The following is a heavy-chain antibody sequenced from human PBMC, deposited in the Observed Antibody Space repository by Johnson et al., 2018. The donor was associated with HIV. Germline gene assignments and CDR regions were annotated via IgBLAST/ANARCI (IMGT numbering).Heavy chain of an antibody. Sequence: EVQLVESGGGLVKPGESLRLSCAASGFTVSSNYMSWVRQAPGKGLEWVSVIYSGGSTYYADSVKGRFTISRDNSKNTLYLQMNSLRAEDTAVYYCAREKTTPDAFDIWGQGTMVTVSS. CDR1: GFTVSSNY. J-gene: IGHJ3*02. V-gene: IGHV3-66*01. D-gene: IGHD4-11*01. CDR3: AREKTTPDAFDI. CDR2: IYSGGST.